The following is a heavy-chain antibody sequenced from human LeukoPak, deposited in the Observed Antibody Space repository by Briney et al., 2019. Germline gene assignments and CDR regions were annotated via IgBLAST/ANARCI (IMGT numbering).Heavy chain of an antibody. CDR3: TREARSAWASFDP. CDR2: IYYSGNT. D-gene: IGHD1-26*01. Sequence: SETLSLTCTVSGVSISSSNSYWGWIRQPPGTGLEWIGSIYYSGNTYYNASLKSQVSISIDTSKNQFSLRLTSVTAADTAVYYCTREARSAWASFDPWGQGTLVIVSS. J-gene: IGHJ5*02. CDR1: GVSISSSNSY. V-gene: IGHV4-39*02.